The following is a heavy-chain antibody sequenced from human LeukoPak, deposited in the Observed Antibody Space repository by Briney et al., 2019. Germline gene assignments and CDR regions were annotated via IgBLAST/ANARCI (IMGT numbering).Heavy chain of an antibody. J-gene: IGHJ3*02. V-gene: IGHV1-69*05. D-gene: IGHD2-2*01. CDR2: IIPIFGTA. CDR3: ARVDREGVVPAAIGAFDI. CDR1: GGTFSSYA. Sequence: SVKASCKASGGTFSSYAISWVRQAPGQGLEWMGGIIPIFGTANYAQKFQGRVTITTDESTTTAYMELSSLRSEDTAVYYCARVDREGVVPAAIGAFDIWGQGTMVTVSS.